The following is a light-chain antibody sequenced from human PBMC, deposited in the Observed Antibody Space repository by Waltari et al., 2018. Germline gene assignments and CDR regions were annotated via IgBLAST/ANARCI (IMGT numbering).Light chain of an antibody. J-gene: IGLJ2*01. Sequence: QSALTQPASVSGSPGQSITISCTGTSSDVGNYNLVSWYQLHPGKAPKLLIYEVSKRPSGVSTRFSGSKSGNPASLTISGLQAEDEADYYCCSYAGSSTWVFGGGTRLTVL. V-gene: IGLV2-23*02. CDR2: EVS. CDR3: CSYAGSSTWV. CDR1: SSDVGNYNL.